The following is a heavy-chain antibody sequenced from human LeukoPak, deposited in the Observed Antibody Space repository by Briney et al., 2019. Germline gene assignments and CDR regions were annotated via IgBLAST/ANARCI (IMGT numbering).Heavy chain of an antibody. CDR1: GFTFDDYA. CDR3: ASRVLYGGSYYVFDY. Sequence: GGSLRLSCAASGFTFDDYAMHWVRQAPGKGLEWVSGISWNSGSIGYADSVKGRFTISRDNAKNSLYLQMNSLRAEDTAVYYCASRVLYGGSYYVFDYWGQGTLVTVSS. V-gene: IGHV3-9*01. J-gene: IGHJ4*02. D-gene: IGHD1-26*01. CDR2: ISWNSGSI.